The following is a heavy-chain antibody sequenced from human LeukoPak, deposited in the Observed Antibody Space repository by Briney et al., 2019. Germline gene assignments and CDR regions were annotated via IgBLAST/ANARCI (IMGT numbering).Heavy chain of an antibody. V-gene: IGHV4-4*07. CDR2: IYSSGSI. J-gene: IGHJ4*02. CDR1: GGSISSYY. Sequence: SETLSLTXTVSGGSISSYYWSWIGQPAGKGLEWIGRIYSSGSINYNPSLKSRVTMSVDTSKNQFSLKLSSVTAADTAVYYYARDLGSSTKLVDSWGQGTLVTVSS. D-gene: IGHD6-13*01. CDR3: ARDLGSSTKLVDS.